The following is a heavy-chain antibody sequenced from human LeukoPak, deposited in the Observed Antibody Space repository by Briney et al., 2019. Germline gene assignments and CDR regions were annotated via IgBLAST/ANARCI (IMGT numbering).Heavy chain of an antibody. D-gene: IGHD5-24*01. CDR1: GFTFSTYA. CDR3: ARSGTEDRYNIYFDH. CDR2: ISGSGSGT. Sequence: PGGSLRLSCAASGFTFSTYAMSWVRQAPGKGLEWVSLISGSGSGTHYADSVKGRFTISRDNSKNMLYLHMNTLRADDTAVYYCARSGTEDRYNIYFDHWGQGTLVTVSS. V-gene: IGHV3-23*01. J-gene: IGHJ4*02.